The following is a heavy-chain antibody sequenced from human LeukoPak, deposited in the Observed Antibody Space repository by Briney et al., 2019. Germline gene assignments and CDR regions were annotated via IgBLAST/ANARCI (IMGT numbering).Heavy chain of an antibody. D-gene: IGHD6-6*01. J-gene: IGHJ4*02. CDR2: IYYTGST. V-gene: IGHV4-39*07. CDR3: ARRHVEYSSSSDPYYFDY. CDR1: GGPISTTDDY. Sequence: SETLSLTCTVSGGPISTTDDYWGWIRQPPGKGPEWIGSIYYTGSTFYNPSLKSRVTISEDPSKNQFSLKLSSVTAADTAVYYCARRHVEYSSSSDPYYFDYWGQGTLVTVSS.